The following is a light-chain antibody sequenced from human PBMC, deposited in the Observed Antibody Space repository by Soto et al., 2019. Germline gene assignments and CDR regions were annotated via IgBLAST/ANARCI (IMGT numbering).Light chain of an antibody. V-gene: IGLV2-8*01. CDR2: AVS. CDR1: STDVGAYNF. CDR3: SSYVGNNNLV. J-gene: IGLJ2*01. Sequence: QSALTQPPSASGSPGQSVTIPCTGTSTDVGAYNFVSWYQQHPGKAPKLMIYAVSKRPSGVPDRFSGSKSGNTASLTVSGLQADDEADYYCSSYVGNNNLVFGGGTKLTVL.